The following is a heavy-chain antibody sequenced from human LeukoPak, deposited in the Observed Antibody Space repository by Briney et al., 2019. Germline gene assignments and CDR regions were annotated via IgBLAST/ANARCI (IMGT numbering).Heavy chain of an antibody. D-gene: IGHD3-10*01. V-gene: IGHV1-69*05. Sequence: ASVNVSCKASGGTFSKYTISWVRQAPGRGLEWMGGIIPMSGTVNYAQKFQDRVTITTDESTSTAFMELSSLRSEDTAMYYCARTSLIRGDGGGYYFDSWGQGILVTVSS. CDR3: ARTSLIRGDGGGYYFDS. CDR2: IIPMSGTV. CDR1: GGTFSKYT. J-gene: IGHJ4*02.